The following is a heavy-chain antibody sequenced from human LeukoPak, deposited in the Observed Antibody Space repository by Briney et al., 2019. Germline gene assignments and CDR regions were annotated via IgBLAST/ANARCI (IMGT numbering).Heavy chain of an antibody. CDR1: GGSISSSSYY. Sequence: SETLSLTCTVSGGSISSSSYYWGWIRQPPGKGLEWIGSIYYSGSTYYNPSLKSRVTISVDTSKNQFSLKLSSVTAADTAVYYCARRGEYYYGMDVWGQGTTVTVSS. V-gene: IGHV4-39*01. CDR2: IYYSGST. D-gene: IGHD3-3*01. CDR3: ARRGEYYYGMDV. J-gene: IGHJ6*02.